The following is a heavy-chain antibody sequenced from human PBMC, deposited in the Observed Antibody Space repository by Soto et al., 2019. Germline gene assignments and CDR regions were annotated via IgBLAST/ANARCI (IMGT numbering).Heavy chain of an antibody. CDR3: ATHRLGDVSGGSPFDY. D-gene: IGHD2-15*01. CDR2: INPNSGDT. V-gene: IGHV1-2*04. Sequence: ASVKVSCKVSGYTFTDYYMHWVRQAPGQGLAWMGWINPNSGDTHYAQKFQGWVTMTRDTSISTAYMELSSLTSDDTAVDYCATHRLGDVSGGSPFDYWGQGTPVTVSS. J-gene: IGHJ4*02. CDR1: GYTFTDYY.